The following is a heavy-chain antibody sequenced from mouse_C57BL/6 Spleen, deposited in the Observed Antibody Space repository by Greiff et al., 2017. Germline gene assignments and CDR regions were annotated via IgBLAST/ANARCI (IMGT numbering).Heavy chain of an antibody. CDR3: ARLGDSSGPTWFAY. CDR2: ISNLAYSI. D-gene: IGHD3-2*02. Sequence: EVKLMESGGGLVQPGGSLKLSCAASGFTFSDYGMAWVRQAPRKGPEWVAFISNLAYSIYYADTVTGRYTISRVNAKNTLYLVMSSLRSEDTAMYYCARLGDSSGPTWFAYWGQGTLVTVSA. J-gene: IGHJ3*01. CDR1: GFTFSDYG. V-gene: IGHV5-15*01.